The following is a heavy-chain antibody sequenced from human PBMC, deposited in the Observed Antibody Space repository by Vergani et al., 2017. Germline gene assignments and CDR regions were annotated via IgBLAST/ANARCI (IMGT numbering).Heavy chain of an antibody. CDR2: ISGSGGST. V-gene: IGHV3-23*01. CDR3: AKDGGWGVVVSAAIRSRGFDY. D-gene: IGHD2-2*02. J-gene: IGHJ4*02. CDR1: GFTFSSYA. Sequence: EVQLLVSGGGLVQPGGSLRLSCAASGFTFSSYAMSWVRQAPGKGLEWVSAISGSGGSTYYAEPVKGRFTISRDNSKKTLYLQRNSLRAEDTSSYYCAKDGGWGVVVSAAIRSRGFDYWGQGTLVTVSS.